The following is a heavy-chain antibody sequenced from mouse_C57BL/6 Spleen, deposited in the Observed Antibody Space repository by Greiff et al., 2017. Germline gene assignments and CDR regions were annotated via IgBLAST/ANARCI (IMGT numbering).Heavy chain of an antibody. CDR2: IHPNSGST. CDR1: GYTFTSYW. CDR3: ARGGDYYGDAMDY. D-gene: IGHD1-1*01. J-gene: IGHJ4*01. V-gene: IGHV1-64*01. Sequence: QVQLQQPGAELVKPGASVKLSCKASGYTFTSYWMHWVKQRPGQGLEWIGMIHPNSGSTNYNEKFKSKATLTVDKSSSTAYMQRSSLTSEDSAVYYCARGGDYYGDAMDYWGQGTSVTVSS.